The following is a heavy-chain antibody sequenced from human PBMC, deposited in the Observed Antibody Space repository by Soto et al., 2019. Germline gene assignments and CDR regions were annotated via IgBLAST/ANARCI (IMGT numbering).Heavy chain of an antibody. CDR2: INPNSGGT. CDR1: GYTFTGYY. V-gene: IGHV1-2*04. CDR3: ARGTVVPAAMSVPHYYYMDV. D-gene: IGHD2-2*01. Sequence: ASVKVSCKASGYTFTGYYMHWVRQAPGQGLEWMGWINPNSGGTNYAQKFQGWVTMTRDTSISTAYMELSRLRSDDTAVYYCARGTVVPAAMSVPHYYYMDVWGKGTTVTV. J-gene: IGHJ6*03.